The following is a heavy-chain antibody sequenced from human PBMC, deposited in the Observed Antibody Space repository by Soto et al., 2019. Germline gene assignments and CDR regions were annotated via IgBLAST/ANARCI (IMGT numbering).Heavy chain of an antibody. J-gene: IGHJ5*02. D-gene: IGHD2-21*02. Sequence: SETLSLTCTVSGGSISSSSYYWGWIRQPPGKGLEWIGSIYYSGSTYYNPSLKSRVTISVDTSKNQFSLKLSSVTAADTAVYYCARAPGCGGDCYFNWFEPWGQGTLVTVSS. CDR2: IYYSGST. CDR1: GGSISSSSYY. CDR3: ARAPGCGGDCYFNWFEP. V-gene: IGHV4-39*01.